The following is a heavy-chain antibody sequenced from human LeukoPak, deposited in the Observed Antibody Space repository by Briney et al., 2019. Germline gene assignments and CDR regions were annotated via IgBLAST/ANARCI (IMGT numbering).Heavy chain of an antibody. Sequence: KTGGSLRLSCAASGLTFSSYNMNWVRQAPGKGLEWVSFISSSSNYIYYTDSVKGRFTISRDNAKTSLFLPMNSLRAEDTAVYYCARRFYYGSGSYYKYYYYYYMDVWGKGTTVTISS. CDR2: ISSSSNYI. J-gene: IGHJ6*03. V-gene: IGHV3-21*01. D-gene: IGHD3-10*01. CDR3: ARRFYYGSGSYYKYYYYYYMDV. CDR1: GLTFSSYN.